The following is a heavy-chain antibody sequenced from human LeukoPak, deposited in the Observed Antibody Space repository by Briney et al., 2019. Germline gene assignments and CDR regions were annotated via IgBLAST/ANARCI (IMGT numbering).Heavy chain of an antibody. Sequence: ASVKVSCKASGYTFTGYYMHWVRQATGQELEWMGWMNPNSGNTGYAQKFQGRVTMTRNTSISTAYMELSSLRSEDTAVYYCARGRGSGWYLFGYWGQGTLVTVSS. V-gene: IGHV1-8*02. CDR2: MNPNSGNT. D-gene: IGHD6-19*01. J-gene: IGHJ4*02. CDR3: ARGRGSGWYLFGY. CDR1: GYTFTGYY.